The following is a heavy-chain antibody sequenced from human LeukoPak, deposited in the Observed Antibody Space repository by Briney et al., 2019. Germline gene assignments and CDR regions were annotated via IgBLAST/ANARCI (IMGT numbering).Heavy chain of an antibody. J-gene: IGHJ3*02. CDR1: GFTFSSYS. V-gene: IGHV3-21*01. CDR2: ISSSSSYI. CDR3: ARDTAGVDNAFDI. Sequence: GGSLRLSCAASGFTFSSYSMNWVRQAPGKGLEWVSSISSSSSYIYYADSVKGRFTIFRDNAKKSLYLQTNSLRAEDTAVYYCARDTAGVDNAFDIWGQGTMVTVSS. D-gene: IGHD3-10*01.